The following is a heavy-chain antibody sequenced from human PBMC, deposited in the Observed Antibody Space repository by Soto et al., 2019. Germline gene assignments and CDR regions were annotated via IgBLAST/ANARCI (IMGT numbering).Heavy chain of an antibody. Sequence: VQLLESGGDLVQPGGSLTRSCAASGFTFTSYAMSWVRQAPGKGLEWVSIISGSAGRTYYADSVKGRFTISRDNSKNTLYLHMNSLRAEDTAIYYCAKVTSARVFYFGLYVWGQGTTVTVSS. CDR2: ISGSAGRT. CDR3: AKVTSARVFYFGLYV. D-gene: IGHD2-2*01. V-gene: IGHV3-23*01. CDR1: GFTFTSYA. J-gene: IGHJ6*02.